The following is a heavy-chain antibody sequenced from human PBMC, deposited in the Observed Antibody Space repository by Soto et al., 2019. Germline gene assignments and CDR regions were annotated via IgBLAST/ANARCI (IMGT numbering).Heavy chain of an antibody. V-gene: IGHV1-2*02. CDR1: GYTFAANY. CDR3: ARGGEWELSQVDY. CDR2: INPNSGAA. Sequence: QVQLVQSGAEVKQPGASVKVSCTASGYTFAANYIHWVRQAPGQGLEWMGWINPNSGAANYAQELKGRGPMTRDKSNSTAYIELSRLRSADTAMYYCARGGEWELSQVDYWGQGTLVTVSS. J-gene: IGHJ4*02. D-gene: IGHD1-26*01.